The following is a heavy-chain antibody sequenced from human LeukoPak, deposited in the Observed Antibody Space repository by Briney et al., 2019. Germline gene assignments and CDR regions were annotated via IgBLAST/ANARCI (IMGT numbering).Heavy chain of an antibody. CDR1: GYTFTSYD. Sequence: PGASVKVSCKASGYTFTSYDINWVRQATGQGLEWMGWMNPNSGNTGYAQKFQGRVTMTRDTSTSTVYMELSSLRSEDTAVYYCARGHVSQVYYGMDVWGQGTTVTVSS. CDR2: MNPNSGNT. CDR3: ARGHVSQVYYGMDV. V-gene: IGHV1-8*01. D-gene: IGHD5/OR15-5a*01. J-gene: IGHJ6*02.